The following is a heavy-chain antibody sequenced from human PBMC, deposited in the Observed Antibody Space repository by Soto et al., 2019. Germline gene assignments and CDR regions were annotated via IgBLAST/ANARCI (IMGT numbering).Heavy chain of an antibody. CDR2: ISYDGTNK. Sequence: PGGSLRLSCAASGFTFSGFAMHWVRQAPGKGLEWVAVISYDGTNKYYGDSVKGRFTISRENSKNTLYLQMNSLRAEDTVVYYCGKESAVGVTPSFDYWGQGPLVPVPS. J-gene: IGHJ4*02. CDR1: GFTFSGFA. D-gene: IGHD2-21*02. V-gene: IGHV3-30*18. CDR3: GKESAVGVTPSFDY.